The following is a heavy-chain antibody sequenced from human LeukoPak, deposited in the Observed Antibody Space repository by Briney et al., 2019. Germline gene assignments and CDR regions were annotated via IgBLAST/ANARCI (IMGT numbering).Heavy chain of an antibody. J-gene: IGHJ4*02. D-gene: IGHD3-3*01. V-gene: IGHV3-30*02. CDR2: IRYDGSNK. Sequence: PGGSLRLSCAASGFTFSSYGMHWVRQAPGKGLEWVAFIRYDGSNKYYADSVKGRFTISRDNSKNTLYLQMNSLRAEDTAVYYCAKGPQYYDFWSGYWDYWGQGTLVTVSS. CDR3: AKGPQYYDFWSGYWDY. CDR1: GFTFSSYG.